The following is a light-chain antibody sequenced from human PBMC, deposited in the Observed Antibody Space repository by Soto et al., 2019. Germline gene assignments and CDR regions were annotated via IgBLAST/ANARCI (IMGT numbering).Light chain of an antibody. CDR2: EVT. V-gene: IGLV2-14*01. Sequence: QSVLTQPASVSGSPGQSITISCTGTNNDVGAYPYVSWYQQHPGTAPKLIIYEVTNPPSGISDRFSGSKSGNTASLTISGLQAEDESDYYCSSFATSGTTVIFGGGTQLTVL. CDR3: SSFATSGTTVI. CDR1: NNDVGAYPY. J-gene: IGLJ2*01.